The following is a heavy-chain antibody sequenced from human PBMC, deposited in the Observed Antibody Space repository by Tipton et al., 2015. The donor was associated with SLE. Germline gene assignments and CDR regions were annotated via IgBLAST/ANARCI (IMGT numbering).Heavy chain of an antibody. V-gene: IGHV4-34*01. CDR2: INHSGST. Sequence: TLSLTCAVYGGSFSGYYWSWIRQPPGKGLEWIGEINHSGSTNYNPSLKSRVTISVDTSKNQFSLKLSSVTAADTAVYYCARGRRGSATGFDYWGQGTLVTVSS. CDR3: ARGRRGSATGFDY. D-gene: IGHD3-10*01. CDR1: GGSFSGYY. J-gene: IGHJ4*02.